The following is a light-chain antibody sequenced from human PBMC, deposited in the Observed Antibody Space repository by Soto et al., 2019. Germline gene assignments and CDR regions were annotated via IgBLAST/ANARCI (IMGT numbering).Light chain of an antibody. CDR1: QGITTW. CDR2: KAS. CDR3: QQYNTCPLT. V-gene: IGKV1-5*03. J-gene: IGKJ4*01. Sequence: DIQMTQSPSTLSASVGERVTITCRASQGITTWLAWYQQKPGKAPKLLIYKASSLEGGVPSRFSGSGSGTEFNITISSLQPNDFATYYCQQYNTCPLTFGGGNTVEIK.